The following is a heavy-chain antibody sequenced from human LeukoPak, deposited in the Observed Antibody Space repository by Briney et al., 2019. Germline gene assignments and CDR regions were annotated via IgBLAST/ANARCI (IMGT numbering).Heavy chain of an antibody. CDR2: ISGSGGST. Sequence: GGSLRLSCAASGFTFSSYAMSWVRQAPGKGLEWVSAISGSGGSTYYADSVKGRFTISRDNSRNTLHLQMNSLRVEDTAVYYCAKGTCSGGNCWPYYYYGMDVWGQGTTVTVSS. CDR3: AKGTCSGGNCWPYYYYGMDV. V-gene: IGHV3-23*01. J-gene: IGHJ6*02. D-gene: IGHD2-15*01. CDR1: GFTFSSYA.